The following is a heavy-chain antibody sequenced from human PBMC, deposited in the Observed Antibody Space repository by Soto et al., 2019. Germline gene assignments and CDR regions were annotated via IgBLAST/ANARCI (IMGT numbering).Heavy chain of an antibody. CDR3: ARDQRSEISLSYYYYYYMDV. Sequence: GGSLRLSCAASGFTVSSNYMSWVRQAPGKGLEWVSVIYSGGSTYYADSVKGRFTISRDNSKNTLYLQMNSLRAEDTAVYYCARDQRSEISLSYYYYYYMDVWGKGTTVTVSS. CDR1: GFTVSSNY. J-gene: IGHJ6*03. D-gene: IGHD1-26*01. V-gene: IGHV3-66*01. CDR2: IYSGGST.